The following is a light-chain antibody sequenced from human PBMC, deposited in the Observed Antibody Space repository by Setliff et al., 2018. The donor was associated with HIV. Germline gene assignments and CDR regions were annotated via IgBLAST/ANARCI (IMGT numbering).Light chain of an antibody. CDR2: DVN. Sequence: QSVLTQPASVSGSPGQSVTISCTGTSTDIGAQDFVSWYQQRPGNAPKLIIFDVNNRPSGISTRFFGSKSGNTASLTISGTQAMDEADYYCQAWDSSSAYVFGTGTKVTVL. CDR1: STDIGAQDF. V-gene: IGLV2-14*03. J-gene: IGLJ1*01. CDR3: QAWDSSSAYV.